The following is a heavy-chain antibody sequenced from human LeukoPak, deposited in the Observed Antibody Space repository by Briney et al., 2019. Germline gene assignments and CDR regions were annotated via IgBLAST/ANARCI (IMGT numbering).Heavy chain of an antibody. J-gene: IGHJ4*02. D-gene: IGHD6-19*01. CDR3: EKVWVGKYTSAWDY. CDR1: GFTFRSFG. CDR2: ISYDGGNQ. V-gene: IGHV3-30*18. Sequence: GGSLRLSCAASGFTFRSFGMHWVRQAPGKGLEWVAIISYDGGNQYYADSVKGRFTISRDNSKDTLYLQMNSLRAADTAVYYCEKVWVGKYTSAWDYWAQETLVTVS.